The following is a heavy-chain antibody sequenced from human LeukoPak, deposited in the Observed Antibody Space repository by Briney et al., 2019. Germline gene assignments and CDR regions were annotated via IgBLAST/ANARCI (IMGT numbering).Heavy chain of an antibody. V-gene: IGHV4-39*07. CDR3: ARAKNYDILTGYYIDY. D-gene: IGHD3-9*01. CDR2: ISYSGNT. CDR1: GDSISSSTYF. Sequence: SETLSLTCTVSGDSISSSTYFWGWIRQSPGKGLEWIGIISYSGNTFYNPSLKSRVTISVDTSKNQFSLKLSSVTAADTAVYYCARAKNYDILTGYYIDYWGQGTLVTVSS. J-gene: IGHJ4*02.